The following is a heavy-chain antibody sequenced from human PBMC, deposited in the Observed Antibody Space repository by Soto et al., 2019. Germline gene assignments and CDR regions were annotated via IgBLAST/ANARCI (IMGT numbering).Heavy chain of an antibody. V-gene: IGHV3-7*03. Sequence: GGSLRLSCAASGFTLSSHWMSWVRQAPGKGLEWVAKIKEDGSEKNYGDSVKGRFTISRDNAKNSLYLQMNSLRAEDTAVYYCARDGLPFALDIWGQGTMVTVSS. CDR1: GFTLSSHW. D-gene: IGHD3-16*01. CDR2: IKEDGSEK. CDR3: ARDGLPFALDI. J-gene: IGHJ3*02.